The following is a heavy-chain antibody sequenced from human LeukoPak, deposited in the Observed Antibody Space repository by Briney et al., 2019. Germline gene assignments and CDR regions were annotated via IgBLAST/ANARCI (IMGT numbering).Heavy chain of an antibody. D-gene: IGHD1-14*01. CDR2: INSSGSDT. V-gene: IGHV3-11*01. CDR1: GFTFSDHY. J-gene: IGHJ4*02. Sequence: GGSLRLSCAASGFTFSDHYMSWIRQAPGGGLERISYINSSGSDTYYADSVKGRFTISRDNAKNSLYLQMSSLRAEDTAVYNCARDLNRDFEYWGQGTLVTVSS. CDR3: ARDLNRDFEY.